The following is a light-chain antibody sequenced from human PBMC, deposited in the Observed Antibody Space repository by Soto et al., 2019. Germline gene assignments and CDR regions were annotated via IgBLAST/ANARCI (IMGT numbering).Light chain of an antibody. J-gene: IGKJ4*01. CDR2: GAS. CDR3: QQYSNWPLT. CDR1: QSVTNSY. V-gene: IGKV3-15*01. Sequence: EIPMTQSPVTLSVSPGERATLSCRASQSVTNSYLAWYQQKPGQAPRLLIFGASTRAAGIPARFSGSGSGTEFTLTISSLQSEDFAVYYCQQYSNWPLTFGGGTKVDIK.